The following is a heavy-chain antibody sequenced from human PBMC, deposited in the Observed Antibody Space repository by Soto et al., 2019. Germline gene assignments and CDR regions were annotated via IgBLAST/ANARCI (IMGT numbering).Heavy chain of an antibody. D-gene: IGHD6-19*01. J-gene: IGHJ3*02. CDR2: IYYSGST. CDR1: VGSVSSGSYY. Sequence: AETLSLTCTVSVGSVSSGSYYWSWIRHPPGKGLEWIGYIYYSGSTNYNPSLKSRVTISVDTSKNQFSLKLSSVTAADTAVYYCARDQDSSGWYDAFDIWGQGTMVTVSS. V-gene: IGHV4-61*01. CDR3: ARDQDSSGWYDAFDI.